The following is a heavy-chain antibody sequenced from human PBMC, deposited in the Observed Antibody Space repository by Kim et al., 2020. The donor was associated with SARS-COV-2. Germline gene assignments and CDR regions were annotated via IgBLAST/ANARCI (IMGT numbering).Heavy chain of an antibody. D-gene: IGHD3-3*01. Sequence: SETLSLTCTVSGGSISSGGYYWSWIRQHPGKGLEWIGYIYYSGSTYYNPSLKSRVTISVDTSKSQFSLKLSSVTAADTAVYYCARGITIFGVVTNGMDVWGQGTTVTVSS. V-gene: IGHV4-31*03. CDR3: ARGITIFGVVTNGMDV. J-gene: IGHJ6*02. CDR1: GGSISSGGYY. CDR2: IYYSGST.